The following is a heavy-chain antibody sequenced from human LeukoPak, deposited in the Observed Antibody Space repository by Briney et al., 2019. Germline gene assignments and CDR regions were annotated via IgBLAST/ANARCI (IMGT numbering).Heavy chain of an antibody. Sequence: SQTLSLTCTVSGGSISSGSYYWSWIRQPAGKGLEWIGRIYTSGSTNYNPSLKSRVTISVDTSKNQFSLKLSSVTAADTAVYYCARCYGDYRPLDYWGQAALVSVCS. D-gene: IGHD4-17*01. V-gene: IGHV4-61*02. CDR2: IYTSGST. CDR1: GGSISSGSYY. J-gene: IGHJ4*02. CDR3: ARCYGDYRPLDY.